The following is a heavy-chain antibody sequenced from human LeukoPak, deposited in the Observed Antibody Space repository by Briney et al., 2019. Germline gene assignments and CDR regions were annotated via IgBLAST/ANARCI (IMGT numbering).Heavy chain of an antibody. CDR3: ARSANSWYYYYGMDG. CDR1: GGSXSGYY. Sequence: SETLSLTCAVYGGSXSGYYWSWIRQPPGKGLXXXXKIKHSGTTXXXXXXXXXXXISVDTSKNQFSLKLSSVTAADTAVYYCARSANSWYYYYGMDGWGQGTTVTVSS. V-gene: IGHV4-34*01. CDR2: IKHSGTT. D-gene: IGHD4-23*01. J-gene: IGHJ6*02.